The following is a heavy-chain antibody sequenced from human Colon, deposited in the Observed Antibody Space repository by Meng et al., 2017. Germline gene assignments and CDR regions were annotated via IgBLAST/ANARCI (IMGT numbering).Heavy chain of an antibody. CDR3: ARDNWGSLDY. V-gene: IGHV4-61*01. Sequence: VPLQESGPELVRPSATLSLTCTVSGDSVSDTNYAWSWIRQPPGKGLEWIGYGSTNHNPSLKSRVTISVDTSKNQFSLTLNSVTAADTAVYYCARDNWGSLDYWGQGTLVTVSS. CDR1: GDSVSDTNYA. CDR2: GST. D-gene: IGHD7-27*01. J-gene: IGHJ4*02.